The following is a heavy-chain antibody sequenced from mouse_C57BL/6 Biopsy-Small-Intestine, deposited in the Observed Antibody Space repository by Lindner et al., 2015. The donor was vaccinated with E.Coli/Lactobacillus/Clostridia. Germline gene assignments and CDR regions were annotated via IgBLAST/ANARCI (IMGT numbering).Heavy chain of an antibody. CDR3: TTSGTTAVAPSDY. D-gene: IGHD1-1*01. V-gene: IGHV14-4*01. CDR2: IDPENGDT. J-gene: IGHJ2*01. Sequence: VQLQESGAELVRPGASVKLSCTASGFNIKDDYMHWVKQRPEQGLEWIGWIDPENGDTEYASKFQGKATITADTSSNTAYLQLSSLTSEDTAVYYCTTSGTTAVAPSDYWGQGTTLTVSS. CDR1: GFNIKDDY.